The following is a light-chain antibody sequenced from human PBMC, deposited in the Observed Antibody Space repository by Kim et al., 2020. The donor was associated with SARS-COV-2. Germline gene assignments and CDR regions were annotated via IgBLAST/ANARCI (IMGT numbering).Light chain of an antibody. J-gene: IGLJ3*02. V-gene: IGLV6-57*01. Sequence: GKSVTHSCTRSGGNIAVNYVQGYQQRPGSSPLTVIYEDNQRPSRVPDRFSGSIDSSSNSASLTISGLKTEDEADYYCQSYDGSRGEFGGGTQLTVL. CDR1: GGNIAVNY. CDR3: QSYDGSRGE. CDR2: EDN.